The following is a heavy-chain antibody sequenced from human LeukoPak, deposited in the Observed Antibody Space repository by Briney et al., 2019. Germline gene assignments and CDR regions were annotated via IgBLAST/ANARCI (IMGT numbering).Heavy chain of an antibody. J-gene: IGHJ4*02. Sequence: SETLSLTCAVYGGSFSGYYWSWIRQPPGKGLEWIGEINHSGSTNYNPSLKSRVTISVDTSKNQFSLKLSSVTAADTAVYYCARDLGSGSYFYWGQGTLVTVSS. V-gene: IGHV4-34*01. D-gene: IGHD1-26*01. CDR3: ARDLGSGSYFY. CDR2: INHSGST. CDR1: GGSFSGYY.